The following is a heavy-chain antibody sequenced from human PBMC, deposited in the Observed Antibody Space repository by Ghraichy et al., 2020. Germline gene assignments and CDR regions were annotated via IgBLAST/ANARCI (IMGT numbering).Heavy chain of an antibody. CDR3: ARGFTFFLDGTYHGFDL. CDR1: GFTFTNYG. CDR2: ISDDGSNE. D-gene: IGHD1-7*01. J-gene: IGHJ2*01. V-gene: IGHV3-33*01. Sequence: GGSLRLSCAASGFTFTNYGMHWVRQAPGKGLEWVAVISDDGSNEHYADSVKGRFTLSRDNSKNALYLQMSTLRVEDTAVYFCARGFTFFLDGTYHGFDLWGRGTLVGVSS.